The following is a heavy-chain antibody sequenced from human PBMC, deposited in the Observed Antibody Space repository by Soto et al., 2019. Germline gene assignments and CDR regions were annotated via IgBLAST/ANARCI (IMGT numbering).Heavy chain of an antibody. CDR2: TFHSGAT. CDR1: GDSISSGFYY. V-gene: IGHV4-30-4*01. CDR3: ARGGHVGSATSCCHNF. D-gene: IGHD2-2*01. J-gene: IGHJ4*02. Sequence: SETLSLTCTVSGDSISSGFYYWTWIRQTPGKGLEWIGYTFHSGATYFNSSLEGRVSISVDTSKNQFFLKLTSVTAADTAVYYCARGGHVGSATSCCHNFWGQGTLVTVSS.